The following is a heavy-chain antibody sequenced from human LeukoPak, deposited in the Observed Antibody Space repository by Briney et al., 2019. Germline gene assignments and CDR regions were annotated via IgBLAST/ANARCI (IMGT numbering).Heavy chain of an antibody. D-gene: IGHD3-9*01. J-gene: IGHJ3*02. Sequence: SETLSLTCTVSGVSISSYYWSWIPQPPGKGLEWIGDIYYSGSTNYNPSPKSRVTISVDTSKNQFSLKLSSVTAADTAVDYCARERYFDWLLHAFDIWGQGTMVTVSS. CDR2: IYYSGST. CDR3: ARERYFDWLLHAFDI. CDR1: GVSISSYY. V-gene: IGHV4-59*01.